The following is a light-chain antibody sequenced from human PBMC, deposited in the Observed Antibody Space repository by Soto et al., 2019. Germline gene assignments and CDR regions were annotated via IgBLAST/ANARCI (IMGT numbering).Light chain of an antibody. J-gene: IGKJ4*01. V-gene: IGKV3-11*01. CDR2: DAS. CDR3: QQRSNWPSVT. CDR1: QSVNIY. Sequence: EVVLTQSPATLSLSPGERATLSCRASQSVNIYLGWYQQRPGQAPRLLIYDASTRATGIPARFSGSGSETEFTLTISSLEPEDFGVYYCQQRSNWPSVTFGGGTKVDIK.